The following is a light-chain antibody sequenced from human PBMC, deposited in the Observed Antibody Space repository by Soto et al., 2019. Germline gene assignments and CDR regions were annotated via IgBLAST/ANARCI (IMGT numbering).Light chain of an antibody. CDR3: GTWDSSLQTVV. Sequence: SYELTQPPSVSVSPGQTASITCSGDKLGDKYACWYQQKPGQSPVLVIYQDSKRPSGIPDRFSGSKSGTSATLAITGLQTGDEANYYCGTWDSSLQTVVFGGGTKLTVL. V-gene: IGLV3-1*01. CDR1: KLGDKY. J-gene: IGLJ2*01. CDR2: QDS.